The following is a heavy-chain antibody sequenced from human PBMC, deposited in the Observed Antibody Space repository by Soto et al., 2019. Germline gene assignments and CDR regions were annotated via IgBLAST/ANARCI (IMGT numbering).Heavy chain of an antibody. CDR2: ISYDGSNK. CDR1: GFTFSSYG. CDR3: AKGGITVDGGMDV. J-gene: IGHJ6*02. D-gene: IGHD3-10*01. V-gene: IGHV3-30*18. Sequence: PGGSLRLSCAASGFTFSSYGMHWVRQAPGKGLEWVAVISYDGSNKYYADSVKGRFTISRDNSKNTLYLQMNSLRAEDTAVYYCAKGGITVDGGMDVWGQGTTVTVSS.